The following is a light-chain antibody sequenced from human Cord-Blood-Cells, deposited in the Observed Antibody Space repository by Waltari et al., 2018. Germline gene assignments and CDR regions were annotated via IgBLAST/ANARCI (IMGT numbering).Light chain of an antibody. V-gene: IGKV3-11*01. J-gene: IGKJ4*02. CDR2: DAS. CDR1: QSFSSY. Sequence: EIVFRHSPATLTLSRGECATPSCRASQSFSSYLAWYQQKPGQAPRLLIYDASNRATGIPATFSGSESGTDFTLTISSLEPEDLAFYYCQQRSNWPLTFRGGTKVEIK. CDR3: QQRSNWPLT.